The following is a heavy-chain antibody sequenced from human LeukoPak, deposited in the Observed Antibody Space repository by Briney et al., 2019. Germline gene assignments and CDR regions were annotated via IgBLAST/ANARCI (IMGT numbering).Heavy chain of an antibody. V-gene: IGHV3-30*03. CDR1: GFTFSSYG. Sequence: GGSLRLSCEATGFTFSSYGMHWVRQAPGKGLEWVAVISYDGSNKYYADSVKGRFTISRDNSKNTLYLQMNSLRAEDTAVYYCARGDSGTYWFDYWGQGTPVTVSS. J-gene: IGHJ4*02. CDR3: ARGDSGTYWFDY. D-gene: IGHD1-26*01. CDR2: ISYDGSNK.